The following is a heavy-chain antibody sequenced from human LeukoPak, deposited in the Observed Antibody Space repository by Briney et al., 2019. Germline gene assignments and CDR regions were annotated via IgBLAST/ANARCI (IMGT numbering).Heavy chain of an antibody. CDR3: ARYYYDSSGPY. CDR1: GGSFSGYY. J-gene: IGHJ4*02. V-gene: IGHV4-34*01. CDR2: INHSGST. Sequence: PSETLSLTCAVYGGSFSGYYWSWIRQPPGKGLEWMGEINHSGSTNYNPSLKSRVTISVDTSKNQFSLKLSSVTAADTAVYYCARYYYDSSGPYWGQGTLVTVSS. D-gene: IGHD3-22*01.